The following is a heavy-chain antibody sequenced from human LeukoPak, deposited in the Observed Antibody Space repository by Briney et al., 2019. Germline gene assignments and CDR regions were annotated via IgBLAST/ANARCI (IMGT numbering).Heavy chain of an antibody. D-gene: IGHD6-19*01. J-gene: IGHJ4*02. CDR1: GITFSSYG. Sequence: PGGSLRLSCAASGITFSSYGMSWVRQAPGKGLEWVSSISSTGGTTYYADSVKGRFTISRDNSKNTLYLQMNSLRAEDTAVYYCAKDLAVAPQGEDYWGQGTLVTVSS. V-gene: IGHV3-23*01. CDR2: ISSTGGTT. CDR3: AKDLAVAPQGEDY.